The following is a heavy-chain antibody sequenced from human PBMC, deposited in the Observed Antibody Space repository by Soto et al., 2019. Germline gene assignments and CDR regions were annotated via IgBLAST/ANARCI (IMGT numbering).Heavy chain of an antibody. CDR3: ARIGGGSYSYYYGMDV. V-gene: IGHV1-2*02. J-gene: IGHJ6*02. Sequence: GASVKVSCKASGYTFTGYYMHWVRQAPGQGLEWMGWINPNSGGTNYAQKFQGRVTMTRDTSISAAYMELSRLRSDDTAVYYCARIGGGSYSYYYGMDVWGQGTTVTVSS. CDR1: GYTFTGYY. D-gene: IGHD1-26*01. CDR2: INPNSGGT.